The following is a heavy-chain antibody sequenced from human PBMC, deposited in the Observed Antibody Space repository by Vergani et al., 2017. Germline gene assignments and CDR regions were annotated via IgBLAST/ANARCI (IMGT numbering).Heavy chain of an antibody. V-gene: IGHV5-51*01. CDR3: ARHGYYDSSGYYSPGAFDI. CDR2: IYPGDSDT. J-gene: IGHJ3*02. CDR1: GYSFTSYW. D-gene: IGHD3-22*01. Sequence: EVQLVQSGAEVKKPGESLKISCKGSGYSFTSYWIGWVRQMPGKGLEWMGIIYPGDSDTRYSPSFQGQVTISADKSISTAYLQWSSLKASDTAMYYCARHGYYDSSGYYSPGAFDIWGQGTMVTVSS.